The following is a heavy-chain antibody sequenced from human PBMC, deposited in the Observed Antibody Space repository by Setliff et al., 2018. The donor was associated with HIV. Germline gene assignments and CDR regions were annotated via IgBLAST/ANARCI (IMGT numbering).Heavy chain of an antibody. CDR2: INPSGGST. V-gene: IGHV1-46*01. D-gene: IGHD4-4*01. J-gene: IGHJ6*03. Sequence: GASVKVSCKASGYTLTNYYIHWVRQAPGQGLEWMGIINPSGGSTTYAQKFQGRVTMTRDTSTSTVYMELSSLRSEDTAVYYCARDAFDYTAYYYSYMDVWGKGTTVTVSS. CDR1: GYTLTNYY. CDR3: ARDAFDYTAYYYSYMDV.